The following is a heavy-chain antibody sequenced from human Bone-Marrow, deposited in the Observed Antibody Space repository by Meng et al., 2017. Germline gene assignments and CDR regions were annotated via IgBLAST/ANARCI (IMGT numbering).Heavy chain of an antibody. CDR1: GFTFSSYA. CDR2: ISYDGSNK. D-gene: IGHD2-15*01. V-gene: IGHV3-30*01. CDR3: ARDPGLYYFDY. Sequence: GESLKISCAASGFTFSSYAMHLVRQAPGKGLEWVAVISYDGSNKYYADSVKGRFTISRDNSKNTLYLQMNSLRAEDTAVYYCARDPGLYYFDYWGQGTLVTVSS. J-gene: IGHJ4*02.